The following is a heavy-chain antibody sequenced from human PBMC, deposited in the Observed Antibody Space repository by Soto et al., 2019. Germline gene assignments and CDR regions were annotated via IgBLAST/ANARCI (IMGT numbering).Heavy chain of an antibody. V-gene: IGHV3-33*01. CDR2: IWYDGSNK. CDR3: ARDPAHYGMDV. J-gene: IGHJ6*02. Sequence: GGSLRLSCAASGLTFSTYGMHWVRQAPGKGLEWVAVIWYDGSNKYYADSVKGRFTISRDNSKNTLYLQMNSLRADDTAVYYCARDPAHYGMDVWGQGTTVTVSS. CDR1: GLTFSTYG.